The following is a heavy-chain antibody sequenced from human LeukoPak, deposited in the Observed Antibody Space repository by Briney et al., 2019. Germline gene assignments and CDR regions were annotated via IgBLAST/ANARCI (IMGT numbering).Heavy chain of an antibody. CDR3: ARARGEVAIDY. CDR2: INNSGNT. D-gene: IGHD5-12*01. J-gene: IGHJ4*02. CDR1: GGSFSGHY. V-gene: IGHV4-34*01. Sequence: PSETLSLTCAVYGGSFSGHYWSWIRQPPGKGLEWIGEINNSGNTNYNPSLKSRVTLSVDTSKNQFSLKLNSVTAADTAVYYCARARGEVAIDYWGQGTLVTVSS.